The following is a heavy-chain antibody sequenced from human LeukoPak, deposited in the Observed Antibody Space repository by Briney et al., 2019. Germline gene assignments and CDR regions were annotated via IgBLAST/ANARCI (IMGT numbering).Heavy chain of an antibody. CDR2: IWYDGSNK. CDR3: AKDVGYCSSTSCYEDYYMDV. V-gene: IGHV3-33*06. D-gene: IGHD2-2*01. CDR1: GFTFSSYG. J-gene: IGHJ6*03. Sequence: PGRSLRLSCAASGFTFSSYGMHWVRQAPGKGLEWVAVIWYDGSNKYYADSVKGRFTISRDNSKNTLYLQMNSLRAEDTAVYYCAKDVGYCSSTSCYEDYYMDVWGKGTTVTVSS.